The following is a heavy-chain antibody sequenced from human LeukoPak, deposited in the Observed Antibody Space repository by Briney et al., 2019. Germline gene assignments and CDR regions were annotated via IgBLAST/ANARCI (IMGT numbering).Heavy chain of an antibody. CDR3: TTAGNYGSGTNPYY. D-gene: IGHD3-10*01. J-gene: IGHJ4*02. CDR1: GFTFSNAW. CDR2: IKSKTDGGTT. Sequence: GGSLRLSCAASGFTFSNAWMNWVRQAPGKGLEWVGRIKSKTDGGTTDYAAPVKGRFTISRDDSKNTLYLQMNSLKTEDTAVYYCTTAGNYGSGTNPYYWGQGTLVTVSS. V-gene: IGHV3-15*07.